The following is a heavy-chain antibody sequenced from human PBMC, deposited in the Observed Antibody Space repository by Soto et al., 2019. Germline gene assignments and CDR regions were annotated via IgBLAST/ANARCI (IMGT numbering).Heavy chain of an antibody. CDR3: AGGYYTGKADY. V-gene: IGHV4-59*08. CDR1: GGSIRSYY. J-gene: IGHJ4*02. D-gene: IGHD3-3*01. Sequence: SETLSLTCTVSGGSIRSYYWSWIRQPPGKGLEWIGYIFHSGSTNYKPSLKSRVTISVDTSKNQFSLKLSSVTAADTAVYYCAGGYYTGKADYWGQGTLVTVS. CDR2: IFHSGST.